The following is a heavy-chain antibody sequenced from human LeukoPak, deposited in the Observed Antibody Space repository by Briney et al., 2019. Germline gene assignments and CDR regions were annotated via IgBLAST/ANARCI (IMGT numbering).Heavy chain of an antibody. V-gene: IGHV4-39*01. J-gene: IGHJ5*02. D-gene: IGHD3-9*01. CDR2: IYYSGST. Sequence: NPSETLSLTCTVSGGSISSSSYYWGWIRQPPGKGLEWIGSIYYSGSTYYNPSLKSRVTISVDTSKNQFSLKLSSVTAADTAVYYCARGGYDILTGYYRYNWFDPWGQGTLVTVSS. CDR3: ARGGYDILTGYYRYNWFDP. CDR1: GGSISSSSYY.